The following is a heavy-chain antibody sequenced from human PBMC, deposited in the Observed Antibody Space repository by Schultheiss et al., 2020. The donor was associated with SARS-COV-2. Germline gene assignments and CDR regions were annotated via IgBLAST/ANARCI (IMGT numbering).Heavy chain of an antibody. V-gene: IGHV3-13*05. CDR3: AKGRGGGRFFDS. Sequence: GSLRLSCAASGFTFSSYDMHWVRQATGKGLEWVSAIGTAGDPYYPGSVKGRFTISRDNAKNTLYLQMHSLRAEDTAVYYCAKGRGGGRFFDSWGQGTLVTVPQ. J-gene: IGHJ4*02. CDR1: GFTFSSYD. CDR2: IGTAGDP. D-gene: IGHD2-15*01.